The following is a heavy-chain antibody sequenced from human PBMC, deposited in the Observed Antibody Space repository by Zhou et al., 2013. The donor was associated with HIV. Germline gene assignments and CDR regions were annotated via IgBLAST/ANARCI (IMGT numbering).Heavy chain of an antibody. V-gene: IGHV1-46*01. J-gene: IGHJ3*02. D-gene: IGHD4-17*01. CDR1: GYTFTNYY. CDR3: ARHRRYGDNSYSFDI. CDR2: INPAGANT. Sequence: QVQLVQSESDVKKPGASAKVSCKTSGYTFTNYYVYWLRQAPGQGLEVMGIINPAGANTDYAQTFQGRVTMTRDTSTSTVYMELSSLRSEDTAVFYCARHRRYGDNSYSFDIWGQGTMVTVSS.